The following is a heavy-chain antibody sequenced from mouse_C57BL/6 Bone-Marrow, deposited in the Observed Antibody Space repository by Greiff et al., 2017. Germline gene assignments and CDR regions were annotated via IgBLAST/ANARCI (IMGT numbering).Heavy chain of an antibody. CDR1: GYTFTSYW. J-gene: IGHJ1*03. CDR3: ERKGEVGRVGRWYFDG. V-gene: IGHV1-74*01. CDR2: IHPSDSDT. Sequence: VQLQHPGAELVKPGASVKVSCKASGYTFTSYWMHWVKQRPGQGLEWIGRIHPSDSDTNYNQKFKGKATLTVDKSSSTAYMQLSSLTSEDSAVYYCERKGEVGRVGRWYFDGWGKGTTVTVYS. D-gene: IGHD3-3*01.